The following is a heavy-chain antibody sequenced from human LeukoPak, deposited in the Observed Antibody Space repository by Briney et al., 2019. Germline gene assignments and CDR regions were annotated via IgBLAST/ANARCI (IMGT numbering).Heavy chain of an antibody. J-gene: IGHJ4*02. Sequence: GSLRLSFAASGFILRSYDMSWVRQAPGKGLEWVAATSGSGGNTYYADSVKGRFTISRDNSKNTLYLQMNSLRAEDTAVYYCAKEYSGYDFDYWGQGTLVTVSS. CDR2: TSGSGGNT. V-gene: IGHV3-23*01. CDR1: GFILRSYD. D-gene: IGHD5-12*01. CDR3: AKEYSGYDFDY.